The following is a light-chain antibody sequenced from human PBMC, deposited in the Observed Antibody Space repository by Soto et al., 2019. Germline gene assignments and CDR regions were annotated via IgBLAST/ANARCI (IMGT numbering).Light chain of an antibody. J-gene: IGKJ2*01. CDR1: QSVGSS. Sequence: DIVLTQSPATLSLSPGERATLSCTASQSVGSSLAWYQQKAGQAPRLLMYDALIRATGIPDRFRGSGFGTDFTLTISSLEPEDFAVYYCQQCSNWPNTFGQGTKVEIK. CDR3: QQCSNWPNT. CDR2: DAL. V-gene: IGKV3-11*01.